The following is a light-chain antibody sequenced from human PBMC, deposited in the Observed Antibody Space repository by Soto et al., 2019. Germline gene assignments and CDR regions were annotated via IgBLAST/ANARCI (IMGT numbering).Light chain of an antibody. CDR3: QQYYSTPYT. J-gene: IGKJ2*01. CDR2: WAS. Sequence: DIVMTQSPDSLTVSLGERVTINCRSSQSVLYSSNNKNYLAWYQHIPGQPPKLLFYWASTRESGVPDRFSGSGSGTEFTLTISGLQAEDVAVYYCQQYYSTPYTFGQGTKLEIK. V-gene: IGKV4-1*01. CDR1: QSVLYSSNNKNY.